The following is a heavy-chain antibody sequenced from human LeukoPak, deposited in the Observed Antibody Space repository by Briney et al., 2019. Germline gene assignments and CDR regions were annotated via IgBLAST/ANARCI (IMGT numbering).Heavy chain of an antibody. Sequence: SETLSLTCAVYGGSFSGYYWSWIRQPPGKGLEWIGEINHSGSTNYNPSLKSRVTISVDTSKNQFSLKLSSVTAADTAVYYCAKVAKYYYGSEAYYSFEHWGQGTPVTASS. D-gene: IGHD3-10*01. V-gene: IGHV4-34*01. CDR3: AKVAKYYYGSEAYYSFEH. J-gene: IGHJ4*02. CDR1: GGSFSGYY. CDR2: INHSGST.